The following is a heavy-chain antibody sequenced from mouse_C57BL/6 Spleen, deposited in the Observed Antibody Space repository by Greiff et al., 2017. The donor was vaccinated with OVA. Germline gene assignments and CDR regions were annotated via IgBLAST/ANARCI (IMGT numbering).Heavy chain of an antibody. CDR3: ARDRYYDYGGSFDY. Sequence: EVKLVESGGGLVKPGGSLKLSCAASGFTFSSYAMSWVRQTPEKRLEWVATISDGGSYTYYPDNVKGRFTISRDNAKNTLYLQMSHLKSEDTAMYYCARDRYYDYGGSFDYWGQGTTLTVSS. V-gene: IGHV5-4*01. CDR1: GFTFSSYA. D-gene: IGHD2-4*01. J-gene: IGHJ2*01. CDR2: ISDGGSYT.